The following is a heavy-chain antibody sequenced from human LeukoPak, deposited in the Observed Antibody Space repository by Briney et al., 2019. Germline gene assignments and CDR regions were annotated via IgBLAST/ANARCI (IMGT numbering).Heavy chain of an antibody. D-gene: IGHD6-6*01. Sequence: GGSLRLSCAASGFTVSSNYMSWVRQAPGKGLEWVSVIYSGGSTYYADSVEDRFTISRDNSKNTLYLQMNSLRAEDTAVYYCARVGSYSSSAGDYWGQGTLVTVSS. CDR2: IYSGGST. V-gene: IGHV3-66*01. CDR3: ARVGSYSSSAGDY. CDR1: GFTVSSNY. J-gene: IGHJ4*02.